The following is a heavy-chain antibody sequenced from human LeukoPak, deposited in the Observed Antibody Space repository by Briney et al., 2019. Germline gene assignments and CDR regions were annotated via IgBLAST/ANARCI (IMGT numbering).Heavy chain of an antibody. CDR3: VGDGYKY. Sequence: GXXLRLSCAASGFTFSSYSTNWVRQAPGKGLEWFSSISSSSSYIYYADSAKGRFTISRDNAKNSLYLQMNSLRAEDTAVYYCVGDGYKYWGQGTLVTVSS. V-gene: IGHV3-21*01. CDR1: GFTFSSYS. D-gene: IGHD5-24*01. J-gene: IGHJ4*02. CDR2: ISSSSSYI.